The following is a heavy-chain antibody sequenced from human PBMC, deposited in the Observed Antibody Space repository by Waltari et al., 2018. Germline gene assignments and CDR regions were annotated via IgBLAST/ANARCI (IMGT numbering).Heavy chain of an antibody. CDR1: GFTVGSNS. D-gene: IGHD3-9*01. Sequence: ELKLVESGGGLIQPGGSLRSSCAASGFTVGSNSLSWVRQAPGKGLEWVSVIYSGGSTYYADSVKGRFTISRDNSKNTLYLQMNSLRAEDTAVYYCARGAVFTSLTYWGQGTLVTVSS. CDR2: IYSGGST. V-gene: IGHV3-53*01. J-gene: IGHJ4*02. CDR3: ARGAVFTSLTY.